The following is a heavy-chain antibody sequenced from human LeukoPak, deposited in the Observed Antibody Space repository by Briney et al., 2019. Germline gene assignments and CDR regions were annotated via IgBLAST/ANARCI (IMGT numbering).Heavy chain of an antibody. V-gene: IGHV1-18*01. J-gene: IGHJ4*02. Sequence: ASVKVSCKASGYTFTSYGISWVRQAPGQGLEWMGWISAYNGNTNYAQKLQGRVTMTTDTSTSTAYMELRSLRSDDTAVYYCAGFGYYYDSSGYYESNSEVDYWGQGTLVTVSS. CDR1: GYTFTSYG. CDR3: AGFGYYYDSSGYYESNSEVDY. D-gene: IGHD3-22*01. CDR2: ISAYNGNT.